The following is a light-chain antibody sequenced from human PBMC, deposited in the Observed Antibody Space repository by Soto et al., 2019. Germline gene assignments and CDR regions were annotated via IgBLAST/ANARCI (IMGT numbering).Light chain of an antibody. CDR2: DAS. CDR1: QSISSW. J-gene: IGKJ1*01. V-gene: IGKV1-5*01. CDR3: QQYNSYPWT. Sequence: KITQSASTVSASVGDRVIITCRASQSISSWLAWYQQKPGKAPKLLIYDASSLESGVPSRFSGSGSGTEFTLTISSLQPDDFATYYCQQYNSYPWTFGQGTKVDIK.